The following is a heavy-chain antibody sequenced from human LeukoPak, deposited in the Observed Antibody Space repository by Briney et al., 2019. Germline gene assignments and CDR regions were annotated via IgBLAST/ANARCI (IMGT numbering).Heavy chain of an antibody. J-gene: IGHJ5*02. Sequence: ASVKVSCKASVYTFTGYYMHWVRQAPGQGLEWMGWINPNSGGTNYAQKFQGRVTMTRDTSISTAYMELSRLRSDDTAVYYCARVEYDSPSFDPWGQGTLVTVSS. D-gene: IGHD3-3*01. CDR1: VYTFTGYY. CDR3: ARVEYDSPSFDP. V-gene: IGHV1-2*02. CDR2: INPNSGGT.